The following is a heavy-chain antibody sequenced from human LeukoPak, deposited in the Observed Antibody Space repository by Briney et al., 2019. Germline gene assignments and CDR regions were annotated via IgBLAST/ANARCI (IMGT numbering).Heavy chain of an antibody. V-gene: IGHV5-51*01. CDR3: TRYQVLPGRDYFDY. D-gene: IGHD2-2*01. CDR2: INPGDSDT. Sequence: GESLKISCKGSGYNFASYWIGWVRQMPGKGLEWMGNINPGDSDTRYSPSFQGQVTMTVDKAINTAYLHWISLKASDTAMYYCTRYQVLPGRDYFDYWGQGTLVTVSS. J-gene: IGHJ4*02. CDR1: GYNFASYW.